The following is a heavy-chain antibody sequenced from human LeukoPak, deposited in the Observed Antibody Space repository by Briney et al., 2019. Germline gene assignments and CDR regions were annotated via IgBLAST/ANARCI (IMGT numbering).Heavy chain of an antibody. J-gene: IGHJ4*02. D-gene: IGHD3-10*01. CDR2: ISRSSSYI. V-gene: IGHV3-21*01. CDR1: GFTFSNYG. Sequence: PGGSLRLSCAASGFTFSNYGLSWVRQAPGKGLEWVSSISRSSSYIYYGDSVKGRFTISRDNAKNSLYLQMNSLRAEDTAVYYCAREFARDFDYWGQGTLVTVSS. CDR3: AREFARDFDY.